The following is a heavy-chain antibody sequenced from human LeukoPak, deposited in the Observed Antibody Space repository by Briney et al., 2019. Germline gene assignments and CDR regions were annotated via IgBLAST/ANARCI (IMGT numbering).Heavy chain of an antibody. V-gene: IGHV1-18*01. J-gene: IGHJ6*02. CDR2: ISAYNGNT. CDR3: ARDPLNSSGWSYYYYYGMDV. D-gene: IGHD6-19*01. Sequence: ASVKVSCKASGYTFTSYGISWVQQAPEQGLEWMGWISAYNGNTNYAQKLQGRVTMTTDTSTSTAYMELRSLRSDDTAVYYCARDPLNSSGWSYYYYYGMDVWGQGTTVTVSS. CDR1: GYTFTSYG.